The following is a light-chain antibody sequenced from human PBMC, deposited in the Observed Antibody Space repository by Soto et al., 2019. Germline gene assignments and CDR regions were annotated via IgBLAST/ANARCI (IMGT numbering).Light chain of an antibody. J-gene: IGKJ1*01. V-gene: IGKV1-5*03. Sequence: DIQMTQSPSTLSASVGDRVTITCRASQSIGRGLAWYQQKPGKAPKVLIYYASTLQAGVPSRFSGSGSGTEFTLTISSLQPDDFATYYCQQYNSYSPWTFGQGTRVEIK. CDR1: QSIGRG. CDR3: QQYNSYSPWT. CDR2: YAS.